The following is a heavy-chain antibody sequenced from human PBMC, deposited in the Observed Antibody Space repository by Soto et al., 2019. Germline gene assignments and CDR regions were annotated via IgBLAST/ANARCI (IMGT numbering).Heavy chain of an antibody. Sequence: SETLSLTCTVSGGSISSGDYYWSWIRQPPGKGLEWIGYIYYSGSTYYNPSLKSRVTISVDTSKNQFSLKLSSVTAADTAVYYCARGADTVTTPFDYWGQGTLVTVSS. D-gene: IGHD4-4*01. CDR2: IYYSGST. CDR1: GGSISSGDYY. J-gene: IGHJ4*02. V-gene: IGHV4-30-4*01. CDR3: ARGADTVTTPFDY.